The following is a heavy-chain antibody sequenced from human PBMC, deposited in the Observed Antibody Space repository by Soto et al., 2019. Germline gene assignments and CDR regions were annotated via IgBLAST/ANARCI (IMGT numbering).Heavy chain of an antibody. Sequence: QVRLAQSGAEVKNPGASVKVSCKASGYTFTDYYIHWLRQAPAQGLEWMGWINPNSGDTKYAQKFQGWATTTRDTSISTTHMELSRLTSDDTALYYCARGPSHGAFDIWGQGTIITVST. CDR1: GYTFTDYY. J-gene: IGHJ3*02. CDR2: INPNSGDT. V-gene: IGHV1-2*04. CDR3: ARGPSHGAFDI.